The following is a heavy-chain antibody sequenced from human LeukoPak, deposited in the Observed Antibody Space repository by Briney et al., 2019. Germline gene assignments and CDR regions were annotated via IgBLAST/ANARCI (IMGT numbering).Heavy chain of an antibody. CDR3: ASGRYNWNDY. CDR2: ISSSSSYI. J-gene: IGHJ4*02. CDR1: GFTFRSYS. D-gene: IGHD1-1*01. Sequence: PGGSLRLSCAASGFTFRSYSMKWVRQAPGKGLGWVSSISSSSSYIYYADSVKGRFTISRDNAKNSLYLQMNSLRAEDTAVYYCASGRYNWNDYWGQGTLVTVSS. V-gene: IGHV3-21*01.